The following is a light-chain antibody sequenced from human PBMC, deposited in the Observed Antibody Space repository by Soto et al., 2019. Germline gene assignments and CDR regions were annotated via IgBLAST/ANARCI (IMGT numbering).Light chain of an antibody. Sequence: EIVLTQSPATLSLSPGDRATLSCRASQSVSSYLAWYQQKPGQAPRLLIYDASNRDTGIPARFSGSGSGTDFTPLTGSLEPEDFAVYYCQQRSNWRLFTFGPGTKVDIK. J-gene: IGKJ3*01. CDR2: DAS. CDR3: QQRSNWRLFT. CDR1: QSVSSY. V-gene: IGKV3-11*01.